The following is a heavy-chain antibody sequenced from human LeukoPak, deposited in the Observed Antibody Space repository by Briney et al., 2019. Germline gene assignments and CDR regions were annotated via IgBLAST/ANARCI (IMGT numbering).Heavy chain of an antibody. Sequence: SETLSLTCAVYGGSFSGYYWSWIRQPPGKGLEWIGEINHSGSTNYNPSLKSRVAISVDTSKNQFSLKLSSVTAADTAVYYCARDSCSGGSCYSNWGQGTLVTVSS. CDR2: INHSGST. CDR1: GGSFSGYY. J-gene: IGHJ4*02. V-gene: IGHV4-34*01. CDR3: ARDSCSGGSCYSN. D-gene: IGHD2-15*01.